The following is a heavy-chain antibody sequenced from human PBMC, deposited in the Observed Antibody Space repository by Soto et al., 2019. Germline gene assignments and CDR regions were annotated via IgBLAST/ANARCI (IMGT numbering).Heavy chain of an antibody. CDR1: GGSFSGYY. CDR3: ARGDVLTGYQY. CDR2: VSHSGST. V-gene: IGHV4-34*01. Sequence: SETLSLTCAVCGGSFSGYYWSWIRQPPGKGLEWIGEVSHSGSTKYNPSLKTRVTISVDTSKNQFSLKLSSVTAADTAVYYCARGDVLTGYQYWGQGALVTVSS. J-gene: IGHJ4*02. D-gene: IGHD3-9*01.